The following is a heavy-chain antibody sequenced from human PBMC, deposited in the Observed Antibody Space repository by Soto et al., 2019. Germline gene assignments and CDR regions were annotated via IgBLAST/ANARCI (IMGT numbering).Heavy chain of an antibody. V-gene: IGHV3-30*18. CDR3: AKDSSLRY. Sequence: QVQLVESGGGVVQAGRSLRLSCAASGFTFSSYGMHWVRQAPGKGLEWVAVISYDGSNKYYADSVKGRFTISRDNSKNTLYLQMNSLRAEDTAVYYCAKDSSLRYWGQGTLVTVSS. CDR2: ISYDGSNK. CDR1: GFTFSSYG. J-gene: IGHJ4*02.